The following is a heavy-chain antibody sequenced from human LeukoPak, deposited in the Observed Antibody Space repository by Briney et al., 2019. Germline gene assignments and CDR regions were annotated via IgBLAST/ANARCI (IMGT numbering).Heavy chain of an antibody. Sequence: KPSQTLSLTCTVSGGSISSGDYYWSWIRQPPGKGLEWIGYIYYSGSTYYNPSLKSRVTISVDMSKNQFSLKLSSVTAADTAVYYCARAVGISSSLDYWGQGTLVTVSS. V-gene: IGHV4-30-4*01. D-gene: IGHD6-6*01. CDR3: ARAVGISSSLDY. J-gene: IGHJ4*02. CDR2: IYYSGST. CDR1: GGSISSGDYY.